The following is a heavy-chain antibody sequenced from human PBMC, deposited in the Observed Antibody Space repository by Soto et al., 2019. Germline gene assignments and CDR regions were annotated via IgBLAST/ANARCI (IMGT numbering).Heavy chain of an antibody. D-gene: IGHD2-15*01. CDR1: GGSISSGDYN. CDR2: MLYSGLT. Sequence: SETLSLTCTVSGGSISSGDYNWAWIRQPPGKGLEWIGSMLYSGLTYYNPSLKSRVTLSVDTSKNQFSVRLNSVTASDTAVYYCAPLSVSLSGPYGIHVWGQGTTVTVSS. CDR3: APLSVSLSGPYGIHV. V-gene: IGHV4-39*01. J-gene: IGHJ6*02.